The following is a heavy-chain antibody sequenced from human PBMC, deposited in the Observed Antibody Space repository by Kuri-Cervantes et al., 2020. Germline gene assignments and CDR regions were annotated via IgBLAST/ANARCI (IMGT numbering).Heavy chain of an antibody. Sequence: GESLKISCAASEFTFSSYDMHWVRQATGKGLEWVSAIGTAGDTYYPGSVKGRFTISRENAKNSLYLQMNSLRAGDTAVYYCARTCSGGSCRYYYYGMDVWGQGTTVTVSS. CDR3: ARTCSGGSCRYYYYGMDV. CDR2: IGTAGDT. V-gene: IGHV3-13*01. D-gene: IGHD2-15*01. J-gene: IGHJ6*02. CDR1: EFTFSSYD.